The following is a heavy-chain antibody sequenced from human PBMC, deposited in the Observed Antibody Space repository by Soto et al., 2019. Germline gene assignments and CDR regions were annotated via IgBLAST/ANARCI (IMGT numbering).Heavy chain of an antibody. CDR1: GFTFSSYA. CDR2: ISGSGGST. CDR3: AKDKDPQQRWLSKKEGDAFDI. Sequence: GGSLRLSCAASGFTFSSYAMSWVRQAPGKGLEWVSAISGSGGSTYYADSVKGRFTISRDNSKNTLYLQMNSLRAEDTAVYYCAKDKDPQQRWLSKKEGDAFDIWGQGTMVTVSS. V-gene: IGHV3-23*01. D-gene: IGHD6-19*01. J-gene: IGHJ3*02.